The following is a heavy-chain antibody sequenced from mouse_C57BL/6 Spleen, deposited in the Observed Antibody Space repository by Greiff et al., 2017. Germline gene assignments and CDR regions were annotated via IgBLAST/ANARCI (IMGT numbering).Heavy chain of an antibody. D-gene: IGHD2-2*01. CDR3: ASDGYYIDY. CDR1: GYSITSGYY. J-gene: IGHJ2*01. CDR2: ISYDGSN. Sequence: EVKLMESGPGLVKPSQSLSLTCSVTGYSITSGYYWNWIRQFPGNKLEWMGYISYDGSNNYNPSLKNRISITRDTSKNQFFLKLNSVTTEDTATYYCASDGYYIDYWGQGTTLTVSS. V-gene: IGHV3-6*01.